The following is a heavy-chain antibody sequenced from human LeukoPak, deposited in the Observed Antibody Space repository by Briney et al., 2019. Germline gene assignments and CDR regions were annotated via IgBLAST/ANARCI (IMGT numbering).Heavy chain of an antibody. D-gene: IGHD3-10*01. V-gene: IGHV1-18*01. CDR2: ISAYNGNT. CDR3: ARDDELLRFGALY. J-gene: IGHJ4*02. CDR1: GYTFTSYG. Sequence: GASVKVSCKASGYTFTSYGISWVRQAPGQGLEWMGWISAYNGNTNYAQKFQGRVTMTTDTSTSTAYMEVRSLRPDDTAVYYCARDDELLRFGALYWGRGTLITVSS.